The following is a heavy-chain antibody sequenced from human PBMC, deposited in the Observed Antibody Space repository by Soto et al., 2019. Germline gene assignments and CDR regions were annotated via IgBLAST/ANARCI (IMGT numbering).Heavy chain of an antibody. CDR1: GFTFSSYS. CDR3: ASIQIGYDAFDI. CDR2: ISSSSSYI. D-gene: IGHD2-15*01. V-gene: IGHV3-21*01. Sequence: EVQLVESGGGLVKPGGSLRLSCAASGFTFSSYSMNWVRQAPGKGLEWVSSISSSSSYIYYADSVKGRFTISRDNAKNSLYLQMNSLRAEDTAVYYCASIQIGYDAFDIWGQGTMVTVSS. J-gene: IGHJ3*02.